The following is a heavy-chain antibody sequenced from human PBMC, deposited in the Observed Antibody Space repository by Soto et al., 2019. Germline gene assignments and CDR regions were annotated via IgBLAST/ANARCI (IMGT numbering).Heavy chain of an antibody. Sequence: SVKVSCKASGGTFSSYAISWVRQAPGQGLEWMGGIIPIFGTANYAQKFQGRVTITADESTSTAYMELSSLRSEDTAVYYCARDLVNYDILNDVRYYFDYWGQGTLVTVSS. J-gene: IGHJ4*02. CDR1: GGTFSSYA. CDR2: IIPIFGTA. V-gene: IGHV1-69*13. CDR3: ARDLVNYDILNDVRYYFDY. D-gene: IGHD3-9*01.